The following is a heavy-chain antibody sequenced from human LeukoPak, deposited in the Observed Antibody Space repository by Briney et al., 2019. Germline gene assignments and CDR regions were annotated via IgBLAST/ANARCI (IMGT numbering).Heavy chain of an antibody. CDR2: IIPIFGTA. Sequence: ASVKVSCKASGGTFSSYAISWVRQAPGQGLEWMGGIIPIFGTANYAQKFQGRVTITADKSTSTAYMELSSLRSEDTAVFYCAKDRGKEYCRGVICYSDWGQGTLVTVSS. D-gene: IGHD2-15*01. CDR1: GGTFSSYA. CDR3: AKDRGKEYCRGVICYSD. J-gene: IGHJ4*02. V-gene: IGHV1-69*06.